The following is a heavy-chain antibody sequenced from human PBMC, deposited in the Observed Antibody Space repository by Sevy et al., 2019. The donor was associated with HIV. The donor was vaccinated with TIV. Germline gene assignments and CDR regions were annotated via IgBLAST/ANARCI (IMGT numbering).Heavy chain of an antibody. CDR1: GGSMNIYY. CDR2: IYYSGST. CDR3: ARVGFNWNDVDY. Sequence: SETLSLTCSVSGGSMNIYYWSWIRQPIGKGLEWIGFIYYSGSTNYNPSLKSRVTISVDTSKNQFSLKLSSVTAADTAVYYCARVGFNWNDVDYWGQGTLVTVSS. J-gene: IGHJ4*02. V-gene: IGHV4-59*01. D-gene: IGHD1-20*01.